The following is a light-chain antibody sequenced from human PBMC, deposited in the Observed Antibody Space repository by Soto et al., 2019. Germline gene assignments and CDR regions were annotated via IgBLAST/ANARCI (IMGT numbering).Light chain of an antibody. CDR1: QSISSPY. Sequence: EIVLTQSPGTLSLSPGERATLSCRASQSISSPYLAWYRQKPGQAPSLLIYAASSRATGIPDRFSGSGSGTDFTLTISRLEPEDFAVYYCQQYYASSWTFGQGTRVEIK. CDR3: QQYYASSWT. CDR2: AAS. V-gene: IGKV3-20*01. J-gene: IGKJ1*01.